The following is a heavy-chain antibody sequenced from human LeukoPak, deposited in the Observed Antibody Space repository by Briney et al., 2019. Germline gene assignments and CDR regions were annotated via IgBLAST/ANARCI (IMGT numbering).Heavy chain of an antibody. CDR3: ARVYYYGSGSYYNMFRWFDP. Sequence: SETLSLTCAVYGGSFSGYYWSWIRQPPGKGLEWIGEINHSGSTNYNPSLKSRVTISVDTSKNQFSLKLNSVTAADTAVYYCARVYYYGSGSYYNMFRWFDPWGQGTLVTVSS. CDR2: INHSGST. J-gene: IGHJ5*02. V-gene: IGHV4-34*01. CDR1: GGSFSGYY. D-gene: IGHD3-10*01.